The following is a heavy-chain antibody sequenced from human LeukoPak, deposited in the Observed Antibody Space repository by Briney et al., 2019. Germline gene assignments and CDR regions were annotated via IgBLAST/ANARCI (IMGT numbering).Heavy chain of an antibody. J-gene: IGHJ5*02. V-gene: IGHV4-59*01. CDR2: IHSSGST. D-gene: IGHD3-22*01. Sequence: SETLSLTCTVSCGCISSFYWSWIRQPPGRGLEWIGYIHSSGSTIYNPSLKSRVTISVDSSKNQFSLNLSSVTAADTAVYYCAQDIRVHYFDPRGYLFDPWGQGTLVTVSS. CDR1: CGCISSFY. CDR3: AQDIRVHYFDPRGYLFDP.